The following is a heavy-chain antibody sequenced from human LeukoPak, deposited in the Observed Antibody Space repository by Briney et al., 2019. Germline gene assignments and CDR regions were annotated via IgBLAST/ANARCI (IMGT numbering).Heavy chain of an antibody. CDR2: IYYSGST. CDR3: ARGGHDSSGYYAYDY. Sequence: SETLSLTCTVSGASFNSDDHYWSWIRQHPGKGLEWIGYIYYSGSTYYNPSLKSRVTISVDTPKNQFSLKLSSVTAADTAVYYCARGGHDSSGYYAYDYWGQGTLVTVSS. CDR1: GASFNSDDHY. D-gene: IGHD3-22*01. V-gene: IGHV4-31*03. J-gene: IGHJ4*02.